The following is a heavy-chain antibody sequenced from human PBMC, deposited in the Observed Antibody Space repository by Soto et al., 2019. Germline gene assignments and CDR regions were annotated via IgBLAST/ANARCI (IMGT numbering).Heavy chain of an antibody. V-gene: IGHV4-30-4*01. CDR1: GGSVGSGEYY. CDR3: ARDVAHGYTENV. CDR2: IYDSGNT. Sequence: QVQLQESGPGLVKPSQTLSLACTVSGGSVGSGEYYYSWIRQPPGKGLEWIGYIYDSGNTNYTPSLKGRVPMSLDRSNNQVSLKLSSVTAADTAVYFCARDVAHGYTENVWGQGTMVTVSS. D-gene: IGHD5-18*01. J-gene: IGHJ3*01.